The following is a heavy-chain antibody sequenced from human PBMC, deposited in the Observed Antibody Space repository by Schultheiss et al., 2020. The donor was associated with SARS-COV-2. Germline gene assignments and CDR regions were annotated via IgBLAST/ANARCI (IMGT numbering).Heavy chain of an antibody. CDR3: AREVYGDYYYYGMDV. Sequence: GGSLRLSCAASGFTFSSYAMSWVRQAPGKGLEWVSAISGSGGSTYYADSVKGRFTISRDNSKNTLYLQMNSLRAEDTAVYYCAREVYGDYYYYGMDVWGQGTTVTVSS. CDR2: ISGSGGST. D-gene: IGHD4-17*01. J-gene: IGHJ6*02. CDR1: GFTFSSYA. V-gene: IGHV3-23*01.